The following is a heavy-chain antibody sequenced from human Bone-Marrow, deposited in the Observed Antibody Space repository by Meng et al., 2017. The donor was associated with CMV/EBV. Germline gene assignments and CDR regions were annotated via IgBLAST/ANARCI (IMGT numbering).Heavy chain of an antibody. CDR1: GFTFSSYW. J-gene: IGHJ6*01. Sequence: GESLKISCAASGFTFSSYWMHWVRQAPGKGLVWVSRINSDGSSTSYADSVKGRFTISRANAKNTLYLQMNSLRAEDTAVYYCASENSITIFGVGTNYGMDVWGQGTTVTGFS. CDR2: INSDGSST. CDR3: ASENSITIFGVGTNYGMDV. V-gene: IGHV3-74*01. D-gene: IGHD3-3*01.